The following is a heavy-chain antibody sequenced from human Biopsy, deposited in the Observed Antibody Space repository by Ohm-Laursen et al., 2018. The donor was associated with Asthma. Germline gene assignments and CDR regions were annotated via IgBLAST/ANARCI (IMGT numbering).Heavy chain of an antibody. CDR2: MYYGETT. Sequence: SETLSLTCTVSGASITSSAYYWGWIRQPPGKGLEWIGSMYYGETTYYSPSLKSRVTISITTSKNHFSLILSSATAADTAVYYCARHDHRWDTYADFWGQGTLVTVSS. J-gene: IGHJ4*02. V-gene: IGHV4-39*01. CDR3: ARHDHRWDTYADF. CDR1: GASITSSAYY. D-gene: IGHD2-2*01.